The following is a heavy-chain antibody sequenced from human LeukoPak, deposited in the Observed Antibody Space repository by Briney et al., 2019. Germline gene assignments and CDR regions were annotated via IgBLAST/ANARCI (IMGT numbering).Heavy chain of an antibody. CDR3: AGGAYTSITMVRGGTGFDP. CDR1: GGTFSSYA. J-gene: IGHJ5*02. Sequence: SVKVSCKASGGTFSSYAISWVRQAPGQGLEWMGRIIPILGIANYAQKFQGRVTITADESTSTAYMELSSLRSEDTAVYYCAGGAYTSITMVRGGTGFDPWGQGTLVTVSS. CDR2: IIPILGIA. V-gene: IGHV1-69*04. D-gene: IGHD3-10*01.